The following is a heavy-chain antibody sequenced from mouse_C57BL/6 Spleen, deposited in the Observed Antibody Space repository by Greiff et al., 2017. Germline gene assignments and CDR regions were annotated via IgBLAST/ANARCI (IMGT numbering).Heavy chain of an antibody. D-gene: IGHD3-3*01. J-gene: IGHJ2*01. CDR3: ARRDRDY. Sequence: LQQPGAELVKPGASVKMSCKASGYTFTSYWITWVKQRPGQGLEWIGDIYPGSGSTNYNEKFKSKATLTVDKSSSTAYMQLSSLTSEDSAVYYCARRDRDYWGQGTTLTVSS. V-gene: IGHV1-55*01. CDR2: IYPGSGST. CDR1: GYTFTSYW.